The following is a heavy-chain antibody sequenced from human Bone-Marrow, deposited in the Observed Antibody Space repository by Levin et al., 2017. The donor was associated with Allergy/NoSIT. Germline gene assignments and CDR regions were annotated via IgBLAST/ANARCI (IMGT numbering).Heavy chain of an antibody. Sequence: GESLKISCKVSGYTLTELSMHWVRQAPGKGLEWMGGFDPEDGETIYAQKFQGRVTMTEDTSTDTAYMELSSLRSEDTAVYYCATPRREGAFDIWGQGTMVTVSS. V-gene: IGHV1-24*01. CDR1: GYTLTELS. D-gene: IGHD1-14*01. CDR3: ATPRREGAFDI. CDR2: FDPEDGET. J-gene: IGHJ3*02.